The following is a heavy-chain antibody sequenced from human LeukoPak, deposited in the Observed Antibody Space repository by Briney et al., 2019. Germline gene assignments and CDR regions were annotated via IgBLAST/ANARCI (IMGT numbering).Heavy chain of an antibody. V-gene: IGHV4-34*01. CDR3: ARALKGYSSGWYWPPGRAGFDY. Sequence: PSETLSLTCTVSGGSMISYYWTWIRQPPGKGLEWIGEINHSGSTNYNPSLKSRVTISVDTSKNQFSLKLSSVTAADTAVYYCARALKGYSSGWYWPPGRAGFDYWGQGTLVTVSS. D-gene: IGHD6-19*01. CDR1: GGSMISYY. J-gene: IGHJ4*02. CDR2: INHSGST.